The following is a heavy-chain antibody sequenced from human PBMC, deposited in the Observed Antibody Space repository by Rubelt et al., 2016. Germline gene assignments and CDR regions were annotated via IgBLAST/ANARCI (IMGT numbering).Heavy chain of an antibody. CDR2: IYYSGST. V-gene: IGHV4-39*01. Sequence: QLQLQESGPGLVKPSETLSLTCTVSGGSISSSSYYWGWIRQPPGKGLEWIGSIYYSGSTYYNPSLKCRVTISVDTSKNQFSLKLSSVTAADTAVYYCARHTYYYDSSGYFLFDYWGQGTLVTVSS. J-gene: IGHJ4*02. D-gene: IGHD3-22*01. CDR3: ARHTYYYDSSGYFLFDY. CDR1: GGSISSSSYY.